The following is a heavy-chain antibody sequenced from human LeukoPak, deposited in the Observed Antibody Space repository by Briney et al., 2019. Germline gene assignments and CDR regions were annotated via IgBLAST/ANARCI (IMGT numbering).Heavy chain of an antibody. Sequence: GGSLRLSCAASGFTVISNYMSWVRQAPGKGLEWVSVIYTGGSTYYAASVKGRFTISRDKSKNTLYLQMNSLRAEDTAVYYCVPHYYELDYWGQGTLVTVSS. CDR3: VPHYYELDY. J-gene: IGHJ4*02. CDR1: GFTVISNY. V-gene: IGHV3-66*01. D-gene: IGHD3-16*01. CDR2: IYTGGST.